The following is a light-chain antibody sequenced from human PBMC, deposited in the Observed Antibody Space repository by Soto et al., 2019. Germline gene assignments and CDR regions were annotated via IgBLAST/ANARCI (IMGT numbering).Light chain of an antibody. Sequence: EIVLTQSPATRSFSPGERSTLSFRASQSVSSYLAWYQQKPGQAPRLLIYDASNRATGIPARFSGSGSGTDFTLTISSLEPEDFAVYYCQQRSNWPTFGQGTKVDIK. CDR1: QSVSSY. CDR2: DAS. V-gene: IGKV3-11*01. CDR3: QQRSNWPT. J-gene: IGKJ1*01.